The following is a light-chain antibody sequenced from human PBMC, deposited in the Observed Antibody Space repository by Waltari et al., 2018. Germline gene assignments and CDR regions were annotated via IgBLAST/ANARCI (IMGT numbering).Light chain of an antibody. J-gene: IGLJ2*01. Sequence: QSALTQPASVSGSPGQSITISCTGTSSDVGGYSYVSWYQQHPGKAPKLMIYEVTNRPSGVSNRFSGPKSGNTASLTISGLQAEDEADYYCSSYTSSSTRVVFGGGTKLTVL. CDR1: SSDVGGYSY. V-gene: IGLV2-14*01. CDR3: SSYTSSSTRVV. CDR2: EVT.